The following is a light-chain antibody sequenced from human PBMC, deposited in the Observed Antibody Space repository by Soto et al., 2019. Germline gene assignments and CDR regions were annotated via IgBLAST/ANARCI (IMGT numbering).Light chain of an antibody. CDR1: QSMRSW. Sequence: DIQMTHSPSTQSPAVGDSVSITCRARQSMRSWLAWYQQKPGKAPKLLIYDGSSFESGVPSRFSVSGSGTDFALTMSSLLPEDCATYHCRHDYNYPETFRGGPEVDI. V-gene: IGKV1-5*01. CDR3: RHDYNYPET. CDR2: DGS. J-gene: IGKJ4*02.